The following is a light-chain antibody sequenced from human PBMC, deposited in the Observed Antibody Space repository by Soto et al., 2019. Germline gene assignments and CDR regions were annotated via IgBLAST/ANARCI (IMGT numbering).Light chain of an antibody. J-gene: IGKJ1*01. V-gene: IGKV3-15*01. CDR1: QSISDT. Sequence: EIVMTQSPATLYVSTGVTATLSCRASQSISDTLVWYQQKPGQAHRLLIHGASKRPPGFPARFSGSGSGTDFTLTISGRQSEGFAVYYGQQYDNWPWTFGQGTKVEI. CDR2: GAS. CDR3: QQYDNWPWT.